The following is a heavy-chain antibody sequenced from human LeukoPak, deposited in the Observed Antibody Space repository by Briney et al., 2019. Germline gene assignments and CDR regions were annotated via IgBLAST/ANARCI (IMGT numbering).Heavy chain of an antibody. CDR3: ATWDNAWEFAY. J-gene: IGHJ4*02. CDR1: GFTFSSYW. CDR2: IKQDGSDK. Sequence: GGSLRLSCAASGFTFSSYWMSWVRQAPGKGLEWVANIKQDGSDKYYVDSVTGRFTISRDNTKNSLFLQMTSLTAEDTAVYYCATWDNAWEFAYWGQGTLVSVSS. V-gene: IGHV3-7*05. D-gene: IGHD1-26*01.